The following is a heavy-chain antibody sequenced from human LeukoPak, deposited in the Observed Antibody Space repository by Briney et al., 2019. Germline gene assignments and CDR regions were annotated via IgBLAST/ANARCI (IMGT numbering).Heavy chain of an antibody. CDR1: GYTLTELP. CDR3: ATARDYYYYYGMDV. V-gene: IGHV1-24*01. J-gene: IGHJ6*02. Sequence: ASVKVSCKVSGYTLTELPMHWVRQAPGKGLEWMGGFDPEDGETIYAQKFQGRVTMTEDTSTDTAYMELSSLRSEDTAVYYCATARDYYYYYGMDVWGQGTTVTVSS. CDR2: FDPEDGET.